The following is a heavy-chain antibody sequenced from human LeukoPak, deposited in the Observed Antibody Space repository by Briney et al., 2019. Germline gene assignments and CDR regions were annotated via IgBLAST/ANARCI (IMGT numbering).Heavy chain of an antibody. V-gene: IGHV3-74*01. CDR3: VRDEWCDRDSYLDH. J-gene: IGHJ4*02. D-gene: IGHD2-8*01. CDR2: INTDGRST. Sequence: PGGSLRLSSAASVFTLCSYWMHCVRQAPGKGLVWVSRINTDGRSTSYADSVKGRFTVSRYNAVNTVYLQMNSLRAEDTALYYCVRDEWCDRDSYLDHWRQGALVTVSS. CDR1: VFTLCSYW.